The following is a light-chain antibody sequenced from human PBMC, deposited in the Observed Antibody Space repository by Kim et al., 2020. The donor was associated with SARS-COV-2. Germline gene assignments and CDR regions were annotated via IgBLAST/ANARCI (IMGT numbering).Light chain of an antibody. CDR2: QDS. CDR3: QAWDSSNVI. J-gene: IGLJ2*01. V-gene: IGLV3-1*01. CDR1: KLGNKY. Sequence: SYELTQPPSVSVSPGETATITCSGDKLGNKYVCWYQQEPGQSPVLVIYQDSRRPSGIPERFSASNPGNTATLTISGTQAMDEADYYCQAWDSSNVIFGGG.